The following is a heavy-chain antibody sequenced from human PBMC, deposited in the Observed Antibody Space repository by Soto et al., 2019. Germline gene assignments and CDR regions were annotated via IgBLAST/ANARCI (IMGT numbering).Heavy chain of an antibody. D-gene: IGHD6-19*01. J-gene: IGHJ4*02. Sequence: PSETLSLTCTVSGGSISSSSYYWGWIRQPPGKGLEWIGSIYYSGSTYYNPSLKSRVTISVDTSKNQFSLKLSSVTAADTAVYYCARRGVAVAAIDYWGQGTLVTVSS. CDR2: IYYSGST. CDR3: ARRGVAVAAIDY. CDR1: GGSISSSSYY. V-gene: IGHV4-39*01.